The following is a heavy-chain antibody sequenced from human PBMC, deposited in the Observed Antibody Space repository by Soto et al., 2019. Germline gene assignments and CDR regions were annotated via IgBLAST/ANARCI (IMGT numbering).Heavy chain of an antibody. Sequence: PSETLSLTCTVSGGSISSYYWSWIRQPAGKGLEWIGRIYTSGSTNYNPSLKSRVTMSVDTSKNQFSLKLSSVTAVDTAVYYCARDGAGRGYYYYGMDVWGQGTTVTVSS. CDR1: GGSISSYY. J-gene: IGHJ6*02. D-gene: IGHD6-19*01. CDR2: IYTSGST. CDR3: ARDGAGRGYYYYGMDV. V-gene: IGHV4-4*07.